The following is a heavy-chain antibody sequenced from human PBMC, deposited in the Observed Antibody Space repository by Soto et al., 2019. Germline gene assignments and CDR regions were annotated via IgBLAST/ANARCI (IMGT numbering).Heavy chain of an antibody. CDR3: ARDKITGLFDY. CDR1: GDSMSSDD. J-gene: IGHJ4*02. V-gene: IGHV4-59*12. CDR2: IYYSGSP. Sequence: SETLSLTCTVSGDSMSSDDWSGIRQPPGKGMEWIGYIYYSGSPDYNPSLKTRVTISVDTSKNQFSLKLTSVTAADTAVYYCARDKITGLFDYWGQGTLVTVS. D-gene: IGHD2-8*02.